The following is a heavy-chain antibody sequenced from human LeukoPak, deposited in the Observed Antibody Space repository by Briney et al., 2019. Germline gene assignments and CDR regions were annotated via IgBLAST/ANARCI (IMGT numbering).Heavy chain of an antibody. Sequence: GESLKISCKASGYSLTSYWIGWVRQMPGKGLEWMGIIYPGDSDTRYSPFFQGQVTLSADKSISTAYLQWSSLKASDTAIYYCARRSYDSDYFDYWGQGTLVTVSS. CDR1: GYSLTSYW. CDR2: IYPGDSDT. V-gene: IGHV5-51*01. D-gene: IGHD3-22*01. J-gene: IGHJ4*02. CDR3: ARRSYDSDYFDY.